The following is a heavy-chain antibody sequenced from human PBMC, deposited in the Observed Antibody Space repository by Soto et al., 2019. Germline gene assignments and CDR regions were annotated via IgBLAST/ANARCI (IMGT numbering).Heavy chain of an antibody. CDR1: GASISDHY. CDR2: VYSTGTT. V-gene: IGHV4-4*07. Sequence: QVQLQESGPGLVRPSDTLSLTCSVSGASISDHYWTWIRQAAGKGLERIGRVYSTGTTNYNPSLERRVTMSVGMSKNQISLTLTSVRAVYPAVYFCAREKAYYFSALGVWGQGTTVVVSS. CDR3: AREKAYYFSALGV. J-gene: IGHJ6*01. D-gene: IGHD3-22*01.